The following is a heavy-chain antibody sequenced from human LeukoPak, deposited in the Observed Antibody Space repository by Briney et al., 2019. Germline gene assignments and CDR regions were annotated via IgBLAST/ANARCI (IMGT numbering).Heavy chain of an antibody. V-gene: IGHV3-48*01. J-gene: IGHJ4*02. D-gene: IGHD1-26*01. Sequence: GGSLRLSCAASGFTFSSYSMNWVRQAPGKGLEWVSYISSSSSTIYYADSVKGRFTISRDNAKNSLYLQMNSLRAEDTAVYYCASDPRSIVGATGRDYWGQGTLVTVSS. CDR2: ISSSSSTI. CDR3: ASDPRSIVGATGRDY. CDR1: GFTFSSYS.